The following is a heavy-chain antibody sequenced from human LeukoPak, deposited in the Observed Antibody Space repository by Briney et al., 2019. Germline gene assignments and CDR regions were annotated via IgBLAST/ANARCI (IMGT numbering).Heavy chain of an antibody. CDR1: GGSISSSDW. CDR3: ASEKGSAAPLDY. J-gene: IGHJ4*02. V-gene: IGHV4-4*02. D-gene: IGHD3-10*01. Sequence: SGTLSLTRAVSGGSISSSDWWSWVRQPPGKGLEWIGEIYHSGSTNYNPSLKSRVTISVDKSKNQFSLKLSSVTAADTAVYYCASEKGSAAPLDYWGQGTLVTVSS. CDR2: IYHSGST.